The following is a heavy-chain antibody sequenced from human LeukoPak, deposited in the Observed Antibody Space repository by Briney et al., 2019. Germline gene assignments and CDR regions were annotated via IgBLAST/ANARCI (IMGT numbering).Heavy chain of an antibody. CDR2: ISYDGSNK. J-gene: IGHJ4*02. D-gene: IGHD4-17*01. V-gene: IGHV3-30*04. CDR3: AREGGSVYGDYVRYFDY. CDR1: GFTFSSYA. Sequence: PGGSLRLSCAAPGFTFSSYAMHWVRQAPGKGLEWVAVISYDGSNKYYADSVKGRFTISRDNSKNTLYLQMNSLRAEDTAVYYCAREGGSVYGDYVRYFDYWGQGTLVTVSS.